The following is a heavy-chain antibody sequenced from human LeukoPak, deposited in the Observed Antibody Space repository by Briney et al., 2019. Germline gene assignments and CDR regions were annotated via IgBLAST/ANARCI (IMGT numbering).Heavy chain of an antibody. V-gene: IGHV4-59*08. D-gene: IGHD2-15*01. Sequence: SETLSLTCTVSGGSISGYYWSWIRQPPGKGLEWIGYIFYSGSTNYNPSLKSRVTISVDTSKNQFSLKLSSVTAADTALYYCARYYCSGGNCYGDYWGQGTLVTVSS. CDR3: ARYYCSGGNCYGDY. CDR2: IFYSGST. J-gene: IGHJ4*02. CDR1: GGSISGYY.